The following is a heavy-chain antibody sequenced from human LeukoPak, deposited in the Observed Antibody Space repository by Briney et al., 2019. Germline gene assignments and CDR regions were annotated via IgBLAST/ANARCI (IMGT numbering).Heavy chain of an antibody. CDR3: ARDLAGRFDY. Sequence: PGRSLRLSCAASGFTFSSYAMHWVRQAPGKGLEWVAVISYDGSNKYYADSVKGRLTISRDNSKNTLYLQMNSLRAEDTAVYYCARDLAGRFDYWGQGTLVTVSS. CDR2: ISYDGSNK. V-gene: IGHV3-30*04. CDR1: GFTFSSYA. J-gene: IGHJ4*02. D-gene: IGHD6-19*01.